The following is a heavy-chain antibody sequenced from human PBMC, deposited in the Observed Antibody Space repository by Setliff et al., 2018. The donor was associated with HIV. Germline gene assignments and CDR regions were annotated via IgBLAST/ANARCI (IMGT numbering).Heavy chain of an antibody. Sequence: GASVKVSCKASGYTFTGYYMHWVRQAPGQGLEWMGWINPNSGGTNYAQKFQGRVTMTRDTSISTAYMELRRLRSDDTAVYYCARDYYDSSGYIFFPGLPDYWGQGTLVTVSS. CDR3: ARDYYDSSGYIFFPGLPDY. D-gene: IGHD3-22*01. CDR1: GYTFTGYY. CDR2: INPNSGGT. J-gene: IGHJ4*02. V-gene: IGHV1-2*02.